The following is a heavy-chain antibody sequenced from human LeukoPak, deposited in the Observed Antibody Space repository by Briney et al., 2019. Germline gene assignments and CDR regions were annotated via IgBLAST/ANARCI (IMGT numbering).Heavy chain of an antibody. CDR3: ASAALDAFDI. V-gene: IGHV3-21*01. CDR1: GFTFSSYS. Sequence: GGSLRLPCAASGFTFSSYSMNWVRQAPGKGLEWVSSISSSSSYIYYADSVKGRFTISRDNAKNSLYLQMNSLRAEDTAVYYCASAALDAFDIWGQGTMVTVSS. CDR2: ISSSSSYI. J-gene: IGHJ3*02.